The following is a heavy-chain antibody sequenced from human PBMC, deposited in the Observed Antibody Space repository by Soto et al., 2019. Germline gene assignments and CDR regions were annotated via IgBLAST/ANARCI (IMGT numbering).Heavy chain of an antibody. Sequence: GASVEVSCKXSGYTFTGYYMHWVRQAPGQGLEWMGWINPNSGGTNYAQNFQGRVTMTRDTSISTAYMELSRLRSDDTAVYYCARDPITMIRGVIPPFDYWGQGTLVTVSS. CDR1: GYTFTGYY. J-gene: IGHJ4*02. V-gene: IGHV1-2*02. CDR3: ARDPITMIRGVIPPFDY. CDR2: INPNSGGT. D-gene: IGHD3-10*01.